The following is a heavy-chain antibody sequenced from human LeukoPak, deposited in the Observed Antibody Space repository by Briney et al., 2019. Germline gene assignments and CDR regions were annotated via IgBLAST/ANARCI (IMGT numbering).Heavy chain of an antibody. CDR3: ARVGGGYYYGSGSYLWPYYYYYMDV. J-gene: IGHJ6*03. CDR2: ISAYNGNT. Sequence: ASVKVSCKASGYTFTSYGISWVRQAPGQGLEWMGWISAYNGNTNYAQKLQGRVTMTTDTSTSTAYMELRSLRSDDTAVYYCARVGGGYYYGSGSYLWPYYYYYMDVWGKGATVTISS. D-gene: IGHD3-10*01. V-gene: IGHV1-18*01. CDR1: GYTFTSYG.